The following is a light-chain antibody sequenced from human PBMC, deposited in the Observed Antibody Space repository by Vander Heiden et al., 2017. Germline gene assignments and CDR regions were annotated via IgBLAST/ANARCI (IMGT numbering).Light chain of an antibody. CDR3: MQGTDWPGT. CDR1: QSLVYSDGSTD. V-gene: IGKV2-30*01. Sequence: DVVLTQSPLSLPVTFGQPASISCRSSQSLVYSDGSTDLNWFQLRPGQSPRRLIYKVSNRDSGVPDRFSCSGSGTNFTLKISRVEAEDLGIYYCMQGTDWPGTFGQGTKLEIK. J-gene: IGKJ2*01. CDR2: KVS.